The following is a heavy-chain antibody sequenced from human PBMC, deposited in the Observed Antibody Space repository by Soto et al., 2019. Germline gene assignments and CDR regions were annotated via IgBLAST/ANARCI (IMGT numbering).Heavy chain of an antibody. Sequence: QVQLVESGGGVVQPGRSLRLSCAASGFTFSTYGMHWVRQAPGKGLEWVAGISYDGSETHHAESVRGRFTISRDNSKNTLYLQMNSLRAEDTAVYYCTDYRMDVWGQGTTFTVSS. J-gene: IGHJ6*02. CDR2: ISYDGSET. V-gene: IGHV3-30*03. CDR1: GFTFSTYG. CDR3: TDYRMDV.